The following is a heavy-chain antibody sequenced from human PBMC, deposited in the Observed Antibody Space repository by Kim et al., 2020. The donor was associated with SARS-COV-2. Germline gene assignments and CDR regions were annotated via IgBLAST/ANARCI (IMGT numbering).Heavy chain of an antibody. CDR1: GFTFSSYG. V-gene: IGHV3-33*06. J-gene: IGHJ6*02. CDR2: IWYDGSNK. D-gene: IGHD3-10*01. CDR3: AKLPVLAYGSGSAHLGGDV. Sequence: GGSLRLSCAASGFTFSSYGMHWVRQAPGKGLEWVAVIWYDGSNKYYADSVKGRFTISRDNSKNTLYLQMNSLRAEDTAVYYCAKLPVLAYGSGSAHLGGDVWGQGTTVTVSS.